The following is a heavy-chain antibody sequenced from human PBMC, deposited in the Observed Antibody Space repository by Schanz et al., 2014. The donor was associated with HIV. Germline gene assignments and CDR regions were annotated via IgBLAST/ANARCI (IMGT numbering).Heavy chain of an antibody. V-gene: IGHV3-33*08. Sequence: VQLVESGGGLVKPGGSLRLSCTASGFSLDSYNMNWVRQAPGKGLEWVAGLWFDGSNKQYGDSVKGRFTISSDSSKKTVYLEMDSLRADDTAVYYCARDLTATVRGTFDYWGQGTLVTVSS. CDR1: GFSLDSYN. J-gene: IGHJ4*02. CDR3: ARDLTATVRGTFDY. D-gene: IGHD6-13*01. CDR2: LWFDGSNK.